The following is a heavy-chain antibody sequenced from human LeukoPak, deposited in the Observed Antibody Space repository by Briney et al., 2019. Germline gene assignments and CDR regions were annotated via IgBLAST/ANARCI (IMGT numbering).Heavy chain of an antibody. CDR3: SGEIWSSGWWGVDY. J-gene: IGHJ4*02. CDR1: GVSFSNYY. V-gene: IGHV4-34*01. Sequence: SETLSLSCAAYGVSFSNYYWSWVRQSPGKGLEWIGEINDSGTINYNPSSVSGGIISVDKSKKKSSLMLRYRTGAETTAYYYSGEIWSSGWWGVDYWGQGTLVTVSS. D-gene: IGHD6-19*01. CDR2: INDSGTI.